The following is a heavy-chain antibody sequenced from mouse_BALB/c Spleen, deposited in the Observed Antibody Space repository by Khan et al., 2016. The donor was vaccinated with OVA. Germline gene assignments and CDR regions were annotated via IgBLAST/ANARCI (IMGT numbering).Heavy chain of an antibody. CDR2: IYFSGSI. V-gene: IGHV3-1*02. Sequence: EVQLLESGPDLVKPSQSLSLTCTVTGYSITSGYAWHWIRQFPGNKLEWMAYIYFSGSINYNPSLKSRISVTRDTSKNQFFLQLNSVTSEDTATYYCTRDGNYMDYWGQGTSVTVSS. CDR1: GYSITSGYA. J-gene: IGHJ4*01. D-gene: IGHD2-1*01. CDR3: TRDGNYMDY.